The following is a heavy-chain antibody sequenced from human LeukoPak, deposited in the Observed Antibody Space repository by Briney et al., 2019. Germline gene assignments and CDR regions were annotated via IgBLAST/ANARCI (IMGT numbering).Heavy chain of an antibody. V-gene: IGHV1-18*01. Sequence: ASVKVSCKASGYTFTNYGISWLRQAPGQGLEWMGWITAHNGNTHYAQKLQGRVIMTTDTLTSTAYMELRTLTSRDTAVYFCAREPMVRGVITHAFDNWGQGTLVTVSS. CDR3: AREPMVRGVITHAFDN. CDR1: GYTFTNYG. D-gene: IGHD3-10*01. CDR2: ITAHNGNT. J-gene: IGHJ4*02.